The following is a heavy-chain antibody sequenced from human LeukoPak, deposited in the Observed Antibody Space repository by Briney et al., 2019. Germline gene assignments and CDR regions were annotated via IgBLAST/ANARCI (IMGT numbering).Heavy chain of an antibody. CDR1: GFTFSSYW. V-gene: IGHV3-7*03. CDR2: IKQDGSEK. J-gene: IGHJ4*02. Sequence: GGSLRLSCAASGFTFSSYWMSWVRQAPGKGLEWVANIKQDGSEKYYVDSVKGRFTISRDNSKNTLYLQMNSLRAEDTAVYYCARGYCSGGSCPWDYWGQGTLVTVSS. CDR3: ARGYCSGGSCPWDY. D-gene: IGHD2-15*01.